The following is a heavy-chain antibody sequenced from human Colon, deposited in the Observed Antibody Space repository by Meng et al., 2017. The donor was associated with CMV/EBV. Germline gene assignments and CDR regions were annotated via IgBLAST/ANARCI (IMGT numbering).Heavy chain of an antibody. Sequence: ESLKISCKGSGYSFTTYWIGWVRQMPGKGLEWMGVIYPGDSDTRYSPSFQGQVTFSADKSISTAYLQWHSLKASDTAMYYCARHGGSGTYYNFFDYWGQGTLVTVSS. J-gene: IGHJ4*02. CDR3: ARHGGSGTYYNFFDY. D-gene: IGHD3-10*01. CDR1: GYSFTTYW. V-gene: IGHV5-51*01. CDR2: IYPGDSDT.